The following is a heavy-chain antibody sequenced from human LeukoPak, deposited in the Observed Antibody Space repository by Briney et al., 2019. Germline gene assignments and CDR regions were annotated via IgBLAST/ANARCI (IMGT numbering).Heavy chain of an antibody. CDR3: ARGLYYSYDYYYYGMDV. CDR1: XXSXSSYX. Sequence: SETLSLTCTVSXXSXSSYXXXWIRQPPXXXXXXXXXXYYSGSTNYNPSLKSRVTISVDTSKNQFSLKLSSVTAADTAVYYCARGLYYSYDYYYYGMDVWGQGTTVTVSS. V-gene: IGHV4-59*08. CDR2: XYYSGST. D-gene: IGHD5-18*01. J-gene: IGHJ6*02.